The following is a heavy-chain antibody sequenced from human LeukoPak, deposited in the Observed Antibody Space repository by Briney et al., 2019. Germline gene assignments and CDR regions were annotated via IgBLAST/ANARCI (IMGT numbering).Heavy chain of an antibody. CDR2: ISGSGGST. CDR3: AKEFSAGYYYDSSGYYYIC. D-gene: IGHD3-22*01. CDR1: GFTLSSYG. Sequence: GGSLRLSCAASGFTLSSYGMSWVRQAPGKGLEWVSAISGSGGSTYYADSVKGRFTISRDNSKNALYLQMNSLRAEDTAVYYCAKEFSAGYYYDSSGYYYICWGQGTLVTVSS. J-gene: IGHJ4*02. V-gene: IGHV3-23*01.